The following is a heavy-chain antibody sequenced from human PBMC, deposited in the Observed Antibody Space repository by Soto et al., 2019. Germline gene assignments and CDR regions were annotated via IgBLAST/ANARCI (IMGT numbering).Heavy chain of an antibody. CDR3: ARRVSGYDWEPYFDY. CDR1: GGSISSYY. CDR2: IYYSGST. V-gene: IGHV4-59*08. Sequence: SETLSLTCTVSGGSISSYYWSWIRQPPGKGLEWIGYIYYSGSTNYNPSLKSRVTISVDTSKHQFSLKLSSVTAADTAVYYCARRVSGYDWEPYFDYWGQGTLVTVSS. J-gene: IGHJ4*02. D-gene: IGHD5-12*01.